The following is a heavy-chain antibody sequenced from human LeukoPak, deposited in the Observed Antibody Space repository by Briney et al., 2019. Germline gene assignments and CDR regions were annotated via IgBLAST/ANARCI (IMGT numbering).Heavy chain of an antibody. CDR3: ARGGGLDV. D-gene: IGHD3-16*01. CDR1: GFTFSSYA. V-gene: IGHV3-7*03. Sequence: GGSLRLSCAASGFTFSSYAMSWARQAPGKGLEWVASINHNGNVNYYVDSVKGRFTISRDNAKNSLYLQMSNLRAEDTAVYFCARGGGLDVWGQGATVTVSS. J-gene: IGHJ6*02. CDR2: INHNGNVN.